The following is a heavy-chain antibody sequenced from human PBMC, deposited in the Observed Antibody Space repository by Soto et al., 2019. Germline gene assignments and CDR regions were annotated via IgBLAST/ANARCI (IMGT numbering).Heavy chain of an antibody. J-gene: IGHJ4*02. CDR3: ARRDSGGIFRFFDS. Sequence: SVKVSCKASGGSLSTNPISWVRQAPGQGLEWMGGTGSGTGPGNNAQKFQGRLTVTADKSTSTVYMELTNLSSEDTAVYYCARRDSGGIFRFFDSWGQGTRLTVAS. V-gene: IGHV1-69*06. CDR2: TGSGTGPG. CDR1: GGSLSTNP. D-gene: IGHD2-15*01.